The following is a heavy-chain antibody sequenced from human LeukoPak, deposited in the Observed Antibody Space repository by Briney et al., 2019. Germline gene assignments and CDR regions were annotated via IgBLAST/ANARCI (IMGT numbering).Heavy chain of an antibody. D-gene: IGHD2-2*01. CDR3: ARPAVEYCSSTSCHNYFEY. J-gene: IGHJ4*02. CDR2: INQDGSGK. CDR1: GFTFSSYW. V-gene: IGHV3-7*01. Sequence: GGSLRLSCAASGFTFSSYWMSWVRKAPGKGLEWLADINQDGSGKYYVDSVKGRFTISRDNAKNSLYLQMNSLRAEDTAVFYCARPAVEYCSSTSCHNYFEYWGQGTLVTVSS.